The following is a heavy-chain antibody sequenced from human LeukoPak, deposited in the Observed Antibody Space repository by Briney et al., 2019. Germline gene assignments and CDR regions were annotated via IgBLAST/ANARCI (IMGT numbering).Heavy chain of an antibody. J-gene: IGHJ4*02. V-gene: IGHV3-15*01. CDR2: IKSKTDGGTT. CDR1: GFTFSNAW. CDR3: TTEYYDILTCYFPIDY. Sequence: GGSLRLSCAASGFTFSNAWMSWVRQAPGKGLEWVGRIKSKTDGGTTDYAAPVKGRFTISRDDSKNTLYLQMNSLKTEDTAVYYCTTEYYDILTCYFPIDYWGQGTLVTVSS. D-gene: IGHD3-9*01.